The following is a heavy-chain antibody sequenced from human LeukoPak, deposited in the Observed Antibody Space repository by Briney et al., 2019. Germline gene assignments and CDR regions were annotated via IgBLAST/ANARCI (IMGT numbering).Heavy chain of an antibody. CDR2: FDPEDGET. CDR1: GYTLTELS. D-gene: IGHD1-1*01. V-gene: IGHV1-24*01. J-gene: IGHJ4*02. CDR3: ATDQLEPRRFDY. Sequence: ASVKVSCKVSGYTLTELSMHWVRQAPGKGLEWMGGFDPEDGETIYAQKFQGRVTMTEDTSTDTAYMELSSLRSEDTAVYYCATDQLEPRRFDYWGQGTLATVSS.